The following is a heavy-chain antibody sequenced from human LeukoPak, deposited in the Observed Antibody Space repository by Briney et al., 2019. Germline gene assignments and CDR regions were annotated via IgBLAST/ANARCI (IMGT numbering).Heavy chain of an antibody. J-gene: IGHJ4*02. CDR2: IWYDGSNK. CDR1: GLTFSSYG. CDR3: ARGDGITFGGVIAID. V-gene: IGHV3-33*01. Sequence: GRSLRLSCAASGLTFSSYGMHWVRQAPGKGLEWVAVIWYDGSNKYYADSVKGRFTISRDNSKNTLYLQMNSLRAEDTAVYYCARGDGITFGGVIAIDWGQGTLVTVSS. D-gene: IGHD3-16*02.